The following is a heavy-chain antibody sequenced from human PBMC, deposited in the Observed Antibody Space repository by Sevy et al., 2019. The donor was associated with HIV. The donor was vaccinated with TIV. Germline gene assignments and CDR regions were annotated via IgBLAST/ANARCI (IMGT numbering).Heavy chain of an antibody. J-gene: IGHJ5*02. D-gene: IGHD3-10*01. CDR2: INPSGGST. CDR1: GYTFTSYY. Sequence: ASVKVSCKASGYTFTSYYMHWVRQAPGQGLEWMGIINPSGGSTSYAQKLQGRVTMTRDTSTSTVYMELSSLRSEDTAVYYCARDGEYYGSGSSNWFDPWGQGTLVTVSS. V-gene: IGHV1-46*01. CDR3: ARDGEYYGSGSSNWFDP.